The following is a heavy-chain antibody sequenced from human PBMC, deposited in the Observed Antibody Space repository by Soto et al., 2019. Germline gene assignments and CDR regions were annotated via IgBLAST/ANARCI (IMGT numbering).Heavy chain of an antibody. CDR3: ARSVAVPGAHIDY. J-gene: IGHJ4*02. V-gene: IGHV4-59*01. CDR2: VYYTGST. CDR1: GSSISGSY. Sequence: PSETLSLTCSVSGSSISGSYWSWIRQSPGKGLEWLGYVYYTGSTNYSPFLRSRVSISVDTSKNEFSLRLSSVTAADTAVYFCARSVAVPGAHIDYWGQGTQVTVSS. D-gene: IGHD6-19*01.